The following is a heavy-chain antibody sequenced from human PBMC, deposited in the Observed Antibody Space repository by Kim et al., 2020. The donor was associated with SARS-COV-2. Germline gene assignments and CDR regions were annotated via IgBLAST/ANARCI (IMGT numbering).Heavy chain of an antibody. V-gene: IGHV3-9*01. CDR3: AKDISWGYCSSTSCYGYYFDY. CDR1: GFTFDDYA. J-gene: IGHJ4*02. D-gene: IGHD2-2*01. Sequence: GGSLRLSCAASGFTFDDYAMHWVRQAPGKGLEWVSGISWNSGSIGYADSVKGRFTISRDNAKNSLYLQMNSLRAEDTALYYCAKDISWGYCSSTSCYGYYFDYWGQGTLVTVSS. CDR2: ISWNSGSI.